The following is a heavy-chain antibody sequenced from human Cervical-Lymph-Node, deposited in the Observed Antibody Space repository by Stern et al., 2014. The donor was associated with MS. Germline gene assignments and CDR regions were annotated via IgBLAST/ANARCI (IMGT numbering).Heavy chain of an antibody. J-gene: IGHJ6*02. D-gene: IGHD1-7*01. CDR3: ARGEITGTLHRGRGGLDV. CDR1: GGSINHYY. V-gene: IGHV4-4*07. CDR2: IYTSGVT. Sequence: QLQLQESGPGLVKPSETLSLTCTVSGGSINHYYWSWIRQPVGKGLEWIGRIYTSGVTNYTPSLNSRVTMSLDTSKNQFSLKLSSVTAADTAVYYCARGEITGTLHRGRGGLDVWGQGTTVTVSS.